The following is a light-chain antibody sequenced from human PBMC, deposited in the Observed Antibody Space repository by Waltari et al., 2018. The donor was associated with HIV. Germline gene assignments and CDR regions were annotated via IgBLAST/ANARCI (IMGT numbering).Light chain of an antibody. CDR1: SSNIGAGYD. V-gene: IGLV1-40*01. Sequence: QSVLTQPPSVSGAPGQRVPISCTGSSSNIGAGYDVHWYQQLPGTAPKLLIYGNSNRPSGVPDRFSGAKSGPSASRAITGLQADDEADYYCQSYDSTGVFGGGTKLTVL. J-gene: IGLJ3*02. CDR3: QSYDSTGV. CDR2: GNS.